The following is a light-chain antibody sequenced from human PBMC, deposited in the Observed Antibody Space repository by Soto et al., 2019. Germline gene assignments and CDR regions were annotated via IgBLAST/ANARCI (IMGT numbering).Light chain of an antibody. CDR3: QQRSNWPPIT. CDR2: GAS. J-gene: IGKJ5*01. Sequence: EVVLTQSPATLSLSPGDRAALCCKASQSVHNFSACYQQKPGQAPRLLIYGASNRAARIPARFSGSGSGTDFTLTITSLEPEDFAVYYCQQRSNWPPITFGQGTRLEI. CDR1: QSVHNF. V-gene: IGKV3-11*01.